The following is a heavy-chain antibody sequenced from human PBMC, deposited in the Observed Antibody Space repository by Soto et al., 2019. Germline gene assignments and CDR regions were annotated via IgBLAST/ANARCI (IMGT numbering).Heavy chain of an antibody. CDR2: FDPEDGET. CDR1: GYTLTELS. Sequence: ASVKVSCKVSGYTLTELSMHWVRQAPGKGLEWMGGFDPEDGETIYAQKFQGRVTMTEDTSTDTAYMELSSLRSEDTAVYYCATGFLTDNYCSGGSCYSGGFDPWGQGTLVTVS. V-gene: IGHV1-24*01. CDR3: ATGFLTDNYCSGGSCYSGGFDP. J-gene: IGHJ5*02. D-gene: IGHD2-15*01.